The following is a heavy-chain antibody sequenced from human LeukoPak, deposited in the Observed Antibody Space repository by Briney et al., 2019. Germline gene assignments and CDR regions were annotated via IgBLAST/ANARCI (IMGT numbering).Heavy chain of an antibody. D-gene: IGHD2-15*01. CDR2: IRSKAYGGTT. V-gene: IGHV3-49*04. Sequence: AGGSLRLSCTASGFTFGDYAMSWVRQAPGKGLEWVGFIRSKAYGGTTEYAASVKGRFTISRDDSKSIAYLQMNSLKTEDTAVYYCTRGYDCSGGSCYWAEYFQHWGQGTLVTVSS. CDR1: GFTFGDYA. CDR3: TRGYDCSGGSCYWAEYFQH. J-gene: IGHJ1*01.